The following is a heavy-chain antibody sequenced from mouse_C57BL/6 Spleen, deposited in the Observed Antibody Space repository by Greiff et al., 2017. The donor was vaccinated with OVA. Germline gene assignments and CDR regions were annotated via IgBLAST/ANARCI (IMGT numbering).Heavy chain of an antibody. D-gene: IGHD2-2*01. CDR2: IYPGDGDT. CDR3: AREMNYGYVAY. V-gene: IGHV1-82*01. J-gene: IGHJ3*01. CDR1: GYAFSSSW. Sequence: QVQLQQSGPELVKPGASVKISCKASGYAFSSSWMNWVKQRPGQGLEWIGRIYPGDGDTNYNGKFKGKATLTADKSSSTAYMQLSSLTSEDSAVYFCAREMNYGYVAYWGQGTLVTVSA.